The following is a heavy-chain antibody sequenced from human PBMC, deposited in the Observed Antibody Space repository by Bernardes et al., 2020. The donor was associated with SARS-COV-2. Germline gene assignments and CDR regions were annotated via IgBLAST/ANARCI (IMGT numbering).Heavy chain of an antibody. Sequence: SETLSVTCSVSWYYIGICYSWVWFRQPPGKGLEYIASISHSGKTFYNPSLESRVTISVDTSKNQFSLELTSVTAADTALYYCARASSGFPYFDYWGKGNLVNVAS. J-gene: IGHJ4*02. D-gene: IGHD6-19*01. CDR1: WYYIGICYS. CDR3: ARASSGFPYFDY. V-gene: IGHV4-38-2*02. CDR2: ISHSGKT.